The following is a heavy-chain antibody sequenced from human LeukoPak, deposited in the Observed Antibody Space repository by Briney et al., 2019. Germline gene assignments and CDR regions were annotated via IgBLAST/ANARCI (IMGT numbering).Heavy chain of an antibody. J-gene: IGHJ4*02. D-gene: IGHD5-24*01. CDR1: VFTFSTYN. CDR3: AKGAGWLQSREFDY. V-gene: IGHV3-21*04. CDR2: ITDSSSYM. Sequence: GGSLTLSCAASVFTFSTYNMNWVRRTPGKGREWVSSITDSSSYMFYADSVRGRFTIPRDNAENSLYLQMNSLSAEDMALYYCAKGAGWLQSREFDYWGQGTLVTVSS.